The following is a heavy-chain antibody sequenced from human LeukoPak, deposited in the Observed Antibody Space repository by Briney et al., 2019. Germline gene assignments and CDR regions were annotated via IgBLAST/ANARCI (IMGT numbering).Heavy chain of an antibody. CDR2: IYYSGST. CDR1: GGSVSSGSYY. V-gene: IGHV4-61*01. CDR3: ARDSRSGYYSGWYYYYGMDV. Sequence: PSETLSLTCTVSGGSVSSGSYYWSWIRQPPGKGLEWIGYIYYSGSTNYNPSLKSRVTISVDTSKNQFSLKLSSVTAADTAVYYCARDSRSGYYSGWYYYYGMDVWGQGTTVTVSS. J-gene: IGHJ6*02. D-gene: IGHD3-3*01.